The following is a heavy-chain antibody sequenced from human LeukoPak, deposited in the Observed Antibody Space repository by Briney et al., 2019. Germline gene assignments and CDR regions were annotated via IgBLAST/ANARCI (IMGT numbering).Heavy chain of an antibody. CDR3: AKGDRNGWYFDY. V-gene: IGHV3-11*03. D-gene: IGHD6-19*01. Sequence: PGGSLRLSCAASGFTFSNAWMSWVRQAPGKGLEWVSYIRTSGTNTDYTGSVKGRFTISRDNAKNSLYLQMNSLRAEDTALYYCAKGDRNGWYFDYWGLGTLVTVSS. CDR1: GFTFSNAW. J-gene: IGHJ4*02. CDR2: IRTSGTNT.